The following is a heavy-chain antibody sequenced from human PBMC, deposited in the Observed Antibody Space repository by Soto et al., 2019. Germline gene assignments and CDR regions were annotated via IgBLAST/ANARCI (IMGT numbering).Heavy chain of an antibody. CDR3: AREGLGAFDI. CDR2: IWYDGSIG. CDR1: GFTFSSYG. V-gene: IGHV3-33*01. J-gene: IGHJ3*02. Sequence: QVQLVESGGGVVQPGRSLRLSCAASGFTFSSYGMHWVRQAPGKGLEWVALIWYDGSIGYYADSLKGRFTISRDNSKNTLYLQMNSLRDEDTAVYYCAREGLGAFDIWGQGTMVTVSS.